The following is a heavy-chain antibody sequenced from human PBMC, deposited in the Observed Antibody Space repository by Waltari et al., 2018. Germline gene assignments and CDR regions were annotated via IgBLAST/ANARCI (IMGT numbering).Heavy chain of an antibody. Sequence: QVQLVQSGAEVKKPGASVKVSCKASGYTFTSYDINWVRQATGQGLEWMGWMSPDSGNTGYAQKFQGRVTMTRNTSRSPAYMELGSLGSEDTAVYYCARGPTVTTVDGMDVWGQGTTVTVSS. D-gene: IGHD4-4*01. CDR2: MSPDSGNT. J-gene: IGHJ6*02. V-gene: IGHV1-8*01. CDR3: ARGPTVTTVDGMDV. CDR1: GYTFTSYD.